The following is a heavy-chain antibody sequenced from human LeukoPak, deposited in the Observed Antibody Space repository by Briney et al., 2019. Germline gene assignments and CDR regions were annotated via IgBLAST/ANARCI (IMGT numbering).Heavy chain of an antibody. CDR2: ISSSSSTI. Sequence: GGSLRLSCAASGFTFSSYSMSWVRQAPGKGLEWVSYISSSSSTIYYADSVKGRFTISRDNAKNSLYLQMNSLGAEDTAVYYCVRSMKPYYYDSSGYYSGYGMDVWGQGTTVTVSS. CDR1: GFTFSSYS. D-gene: IGHD3-22*01. V-gene: IGHV3-48*04. CDR3: VRSMKPYYYDSSGYYSGYGMDV. J-gene: IGHJ6*02.